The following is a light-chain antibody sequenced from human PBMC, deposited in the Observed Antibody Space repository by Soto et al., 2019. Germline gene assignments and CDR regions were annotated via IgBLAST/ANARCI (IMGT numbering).Light chain of an antibody. V-gene: IGLV2-14*01. CDR2: EVS. Sequence: QSALTQPASVSGSPGQSITISCTGTSSDVGAYDYVSWYQHPPGKAPKLIIYEVSNRPSGVSNRFSGSKSGNTASLTISGIQAEDEADYYCSSYASNNILYVFGTGTKVTVL. J-gene: IGLJ1*01. CDR3: SSYASNNILYV. CDR1: SSDVGAYDY.